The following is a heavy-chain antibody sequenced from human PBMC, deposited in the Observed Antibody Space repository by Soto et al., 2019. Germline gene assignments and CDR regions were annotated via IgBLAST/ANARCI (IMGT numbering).Heavy chain of an antibody. V-gene: IGHV4-39*01. D-gene: IGHD3-22*01. J-gene: IGHJ4*02. CDR2: IYYSGST. CDR3: ARRYYYDSSGYQILYYFDY. Sequence: SETLSLTCTVSGGSISSSSYYWGWIRQPPGKGLEWIGSIYYSGSTYYNPSLESRVTISVDTSKNQFSLKLSSVTAADTAVYYCARRYYYDSSGYQILYYFDYWGQGTLVTVSS. CDR1: GGSISSSSYY.